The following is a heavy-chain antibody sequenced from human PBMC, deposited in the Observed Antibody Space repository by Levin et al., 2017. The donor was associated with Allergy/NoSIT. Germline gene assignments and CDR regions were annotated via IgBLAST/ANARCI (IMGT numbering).Heavy chain of an antibody. Sequence: SCAASGFTFSDFSFYWVRQAPGKGLEWVAVISYDGSNIHYADSVKGRFTISRDNSRNTLYLQMNSLRAEDTAVYYSAREGRAYCSGSTCYDNAFDIWGQGTMVTVSS. CDR3: AREGRAYCSGSTCYDNAFDI. V-gene: IGHV3-30-3*01. CDR2: ISYDGSNI. D-gene: IGHD2-15*01. J-gene: IGHJ3*02. CDR1: GFTFSDFS.